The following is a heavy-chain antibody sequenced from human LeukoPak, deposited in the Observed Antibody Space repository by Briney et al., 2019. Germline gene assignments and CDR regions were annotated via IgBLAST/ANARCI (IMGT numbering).Heavy chain of an antibody. CDR1: GGSINSGGYY. J-gene: IGHJ3*02. Sequence: PSETLSLTCTVSGGSINSGGYYWSWIRQHPGKGLEWIGYIYYSGSTYYNPSLKSRVTISIDTSKNQFSLKLGSVTAADTAVYYCARGSDQSEEWFGEFHGDDAFDIWGQGTMVTVSS. D-gene: IGHD3-10*01. V-gene: IGHV4-31*03. CDR2: IYYSGST. CDR3: ARGSDQSEEWFGEFHGDDAFDI.